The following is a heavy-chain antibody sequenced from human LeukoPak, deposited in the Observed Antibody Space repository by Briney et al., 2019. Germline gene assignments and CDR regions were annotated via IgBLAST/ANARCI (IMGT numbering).Heavy chain of an antibody. V-gene: IGHV3-48*01. D-gene: IGHD3-16*01. CDR2: ISSSSSTI. CDR3: ARRAGAYTHPYDY. Sequence: SGGSLRLSCAASGFTFSSYEMNWVRQAPGKGLEWVSYISSSSSTIYYADSVKGRFTISIDNSKNTLYLQMNSLRAEDTAVYYCARRAGAYTHPYDYWGQGTLVTV. J-gene: IGHJ4*02. CDR1: GFTFSSYE.